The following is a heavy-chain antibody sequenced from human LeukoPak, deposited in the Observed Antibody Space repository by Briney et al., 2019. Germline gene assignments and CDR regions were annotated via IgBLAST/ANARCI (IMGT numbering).Heavy chain of an antibody. CDR3: ARGGIAAADNWFDP. J-gene: IGHJ5*02. CDR1: GGSISSYY. CDR2: IYYSGST. D-gene: IGHD6-13*01. V-gene: IGHV4-59*01. Sequence: TASETLSLTCTVSGGSISSYYWSWIRQPPGKGLEWIGYIYYSGSTNYNPSLKSRVTISVDTSKNQFSLKLSSVTAADTAVYYCARGGIAAADNWFDPWGQGTLVTVSS.